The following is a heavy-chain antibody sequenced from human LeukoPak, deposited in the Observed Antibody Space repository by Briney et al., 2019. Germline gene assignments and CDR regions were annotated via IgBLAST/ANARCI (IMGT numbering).Heavy chain of an antibody. D-gene: IGHD3-10*01. CDR2: IYYSGST. V-gene: IGHV4-59*08. CDR3: ARLEITMVRGVITYFDC. Sequence: SETLSLTCTVSGGSISSYYWSWIRQPPGKGLEWIGYIYYSGSTNYNPSLKSRVTISVDTSKNQFSLKLSSVTAADTAVYYCARLEITMVRGVITYFDCWGQGTLVTVSS. J-gene: IGHJ4*02. CDR1: GGSISSYY.